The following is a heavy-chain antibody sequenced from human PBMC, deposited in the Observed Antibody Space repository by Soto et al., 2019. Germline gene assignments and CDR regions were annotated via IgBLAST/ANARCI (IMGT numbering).Heavy chain of an antibody. CDR3: ARDLDYGGTSDWLDP. CDR2: IYPADSDT. V-gene: IGHV5-51*01. J-gene: IGHJ5*02. CDR1: GYNFNTYW. Sequence: GDSLKISCKASGYNFNTYWIGWVRQVPGKGLEWMGIIYPADSDTRYSPSFQGQVTTSADKSISTAYLQWSSLKASDTAVYYCARDLDYGGTSDWLDPWGQGTLVTVSS. D-gene: IGHD4-17*01.